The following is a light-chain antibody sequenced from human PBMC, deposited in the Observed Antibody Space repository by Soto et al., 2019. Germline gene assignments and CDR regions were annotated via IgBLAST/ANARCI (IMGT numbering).Light chain of an antibody. J-gene: IGKJ2*01. Sequence: DIHMTQSPSTLSASVGDRVTITCRASQSISNWLAWYQQKPGKAPKLLIFDASTLESGVPSRFSGSGPGTEFTLTISGLQPDDFATYYCQQYNNYCTFGQGTKLEIQ. V-gene: IGKV1-5*01. CDR1: QSISNW. CDR2: DAS. CDR3: QQYNNYCT.